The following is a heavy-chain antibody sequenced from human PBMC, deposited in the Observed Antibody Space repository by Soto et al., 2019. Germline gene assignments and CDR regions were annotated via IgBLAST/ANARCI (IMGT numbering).Heavy chain of an antibody. CDR3: ARGIAVGYYYYYYYMDV. D-gene: IGHD6-19*01. CDR1: GYTFTGYY. Sequence: GASVKVSCKASGYTFTGYYMHWVRPAPGQGLEWMGWINPNSGGTNYAQKFQGWVTMTRDTSISTAYMELSRLRSDDTAVYYCARGIAVGYYYYYYYMDVWGKGTTVTVSS. V-gene: IGHV1-2*04. J-gene: IGHJ6*03. CDR2: INPNSGGT.